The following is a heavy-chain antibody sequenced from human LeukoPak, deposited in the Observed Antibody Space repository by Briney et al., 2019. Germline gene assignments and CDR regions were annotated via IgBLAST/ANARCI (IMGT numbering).Heavy chain of an antibody. CDR3: VYSGDYEKGY. CDR1: GLTFSIHW. Sequence: GGSLRLSCAASGLTFSIHWMNWVRQAPGKGLECVANINQDGSDKYYVDSVKGRFTISRDNAKNSLYLQMNSLRAEDTAVYYCVYSGDYEKGYWGQGTLVTVSS. J-gene: IGHJ4*02. D-gene: IGHD4-17*01. V-gene: IGHV3-7*01. CDR2: INQDGSDK.